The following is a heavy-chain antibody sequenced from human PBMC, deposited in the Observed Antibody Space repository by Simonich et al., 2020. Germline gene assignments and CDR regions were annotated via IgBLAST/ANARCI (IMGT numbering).Heavy chain of an antibody. V-gene: IGHV1-2*02. J-gene: IGHJ3*02. CDR1: EFTFTGYY. Sequence: QVQPVQSGAEVKKPGASVKVSCKASEFTFTGYYMPWVRQAPGKGLEWNGRINPNSGGQNYEQKLQGRGTMTRNTSISTAYMELSRLRSDDTAVYYCARGPRWTGDDAFDIWGQGTMVTVSS. D-gene: IGHD7-27*01. CDR2: INPNSGGQ. CDR3: ARGPRWTGDDAFDI.